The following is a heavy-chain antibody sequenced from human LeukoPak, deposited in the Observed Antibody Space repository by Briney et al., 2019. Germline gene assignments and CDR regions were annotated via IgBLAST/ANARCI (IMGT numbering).Heavy chain of an antibody. V-gene: IGHV3-23*01. CDR3: EKVQGSGSPNFDY. Sequence: GGSLRLSCAASGLTFSSYDMSGVRQAPGKGLEWVSGTSGSGGTTNFADSVKGRFTISRDNSKNTLYLQMNSLRVEDSAVYYCEKVQGSGSPNFDYWGQGTLVTVSS. J-gene: IGHJ4*02. CDR2: TSGSGGTT. CDR1: GLTFSSYD. D-gene: IGHD3-10*01.